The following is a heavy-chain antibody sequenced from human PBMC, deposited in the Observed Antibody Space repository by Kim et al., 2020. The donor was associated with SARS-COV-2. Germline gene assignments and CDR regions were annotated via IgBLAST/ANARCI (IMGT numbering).Heavy chain of an antibody. Sequence: ASVKVSCKASGYTFTSYAMNWVRQAPGQGLEWMGWINTNTGNPTYAQGFTGRFVFSLDTSVSTAYLQISSLKAEDTAVYYCARDPRYYDSSGYHGFDYWGQGTLVTVSS. CDR1: GYTFTSYA. CDR2: INTNTGNP. CDR3: ARDPRYYDSSGYHGFDY. J-gene: IGHJ4*02. D-gene: IGHD3-22*01. V-gene: IGHV7-4-1*02.